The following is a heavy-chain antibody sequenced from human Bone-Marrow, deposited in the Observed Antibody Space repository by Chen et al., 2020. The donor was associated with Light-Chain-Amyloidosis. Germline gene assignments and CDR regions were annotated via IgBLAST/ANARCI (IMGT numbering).Heavy chain of an antibody. CDR1: GYTFPNYW. CDR3: ARRRDGYNFDY. J-gene: IGHJ4*02. CDR2: IYPDDSDA. V-gene: IGHV5-51*01. D-gene: IGHD5-12*01. Sequence: EVQLEQSGPEVKKPGESLKCSCKGSGYTFPNYWIGWVRQMPGKGLEWMGVIYPDDSDARYSPSFEGQVTISADKSITTAYLQWRSLKASDTAMYYCARRRDGYNFDYWGQGTLVTVSS.